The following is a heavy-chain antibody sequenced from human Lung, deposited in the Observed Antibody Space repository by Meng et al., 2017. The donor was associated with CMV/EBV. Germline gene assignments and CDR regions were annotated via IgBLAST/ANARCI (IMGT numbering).Heavy chain of an antibody. J-gene: IGHJ3*02. CDR1: GYTFTYRY. CDR2: ITPFNGNT. V-gene: IGHV1-45*02. Sequence: SVXVSXKASGYTFTYRYLHWVRQAPGQALEWMGWITPFNGNTNYTQKFQDRVTITRDRFMTTAYMELNTLRSEDTAMYYCATGQQNYYESNAFDIWGQGXMVTVSS. CDR3: ATGQQNYYESNAFDI. D-gene: IGHD3-3*01.